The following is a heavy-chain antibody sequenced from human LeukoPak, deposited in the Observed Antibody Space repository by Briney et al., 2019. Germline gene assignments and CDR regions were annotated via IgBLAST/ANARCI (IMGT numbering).Heavy chain of an antibody. D-gene: IGHD2-2*01. J-gene: IGHJ4*02. CDR1: GFTFSSYA. CDR3: AKDPRNQLLPGDYFDY. CDR2: ISGSGGST. V-gene: IGHV3-23*01. Sequence: PGGSLRLSCAASGFTFSSYAMSWVRQAPGKGLEWVSAISGSGGSTYYADSVKGRFTISRDNSKNTLYLQMNSLRAEDTAVYYCAKDPRNQLLPGDYFDYWGQGTLVTVSS.